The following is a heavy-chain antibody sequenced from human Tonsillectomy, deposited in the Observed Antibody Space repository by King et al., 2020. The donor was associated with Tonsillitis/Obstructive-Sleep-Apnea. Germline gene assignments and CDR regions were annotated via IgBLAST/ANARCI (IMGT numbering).Heavy chain of an antibody. D-gene: IGHD5-18*01. Sequence: VQLVESGAEVKKPGESLRISCQGSGYRFTNFWISWVRQMPGKALEWMGRIDPTDSYVNYSTSFQGHVTISADKSISTAYLQWSSLKASDTAMYFCARLVDTAMDYDEYYGMDVWGQGTTVTVSS. V-gene: IGHV5-10-1*03. CDR3: ARLVDTAMDYDEYYGMDV. J-gene: IGHJ6*02. CDR1: GYRFTNFW. CDR2: IDPTDSYV.